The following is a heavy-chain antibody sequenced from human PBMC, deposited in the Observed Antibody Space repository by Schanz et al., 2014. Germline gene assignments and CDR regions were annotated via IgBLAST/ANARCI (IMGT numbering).Heavy chain of an antibody. CDR1: GFIVRSNY. V-gene: IGHV3-66*01. CDR3: AKNQYDDVDLSSFYFAF. Sequence: EAQLLESGGGLVQPGGSLRLSCAVSGFIVRSNYMTWVRQAPGKGLEWVSFVHPGGSTYYPDSVKGRFTISRDSSKNTLYLQMNSLRPEDTAMYYCAKNQYDDVDLSSFYFAFWGQGTLVTVAS. J-gene: IGHJ4*02. D-gene: IGHD3-10*02. CDR2: VHPGGST.